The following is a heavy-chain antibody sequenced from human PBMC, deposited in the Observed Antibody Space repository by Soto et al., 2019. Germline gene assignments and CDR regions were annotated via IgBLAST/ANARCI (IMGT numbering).Heavy chain of an antibody. CDR2: IKQDGSEK. D-gene: IGHD2-2*01. J-gene: IGHJ3*02. V-gene: IGHV3-7*05. Sequence: GGSLRLSCAASGFTSRRYWLTWVRQAPGKGLEWVAKIKQDGSEKYYVDSVKGRFTISRDNAKNSLHLQMDSLGVEDTAVYYCTRGYCSSTTCYAGALEIWGQGTMVTVSS. CDR3: TRGYCSSTTCYAGALEI. CDR1: GFTSRRYW.